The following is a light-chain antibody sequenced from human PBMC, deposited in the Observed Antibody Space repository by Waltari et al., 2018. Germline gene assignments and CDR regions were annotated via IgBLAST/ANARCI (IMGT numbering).Light chain of an antibody. CDR2: GAS. CDR3: QQYVSSPLT. J-gene: IGKJ4*02. V-gene: IGKV3-20*01. CDR1: HSVSSTY. Sequence: EIVLTQSPGTLSLSPGERATLYCRTSHSVSSTYKAWDQQKPGQTPRLLIYGASNRATGIPARFSGSGSGTDFTLTISRLEPEDFAVYYCQQYVSSPLTFGGGTKVEIK.